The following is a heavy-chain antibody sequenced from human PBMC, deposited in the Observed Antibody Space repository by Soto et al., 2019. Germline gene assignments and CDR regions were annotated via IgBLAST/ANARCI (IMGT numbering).Heavy chain of an antibody. D-gene: IGHD5-12*01. CDR1: GFTFSSYW. V-gene: IGHV3-74*01. J-gene: IGHJ4*02. CDR2: MNEDGGTT. Sequence: EVQLVESGGGLVRPGGSLRLSCAASGFTFSSYWMHWVRQAPGKGLVWVSRMNEDGGTTDYADSVKGRFTISRDNAKNTLYLQMNSLRVEDTAVYYCARDQEMATITDFVYWGQGTLVTVSS. CDR3: ARDQEMATITDFVY.